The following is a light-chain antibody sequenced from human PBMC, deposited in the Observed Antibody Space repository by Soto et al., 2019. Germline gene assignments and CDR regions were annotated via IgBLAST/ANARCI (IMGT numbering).Light chain of an antibody. CDR2: GVS. J-gene: IGKJ5*01. V-gene: IGKV3-20*01. Sequence: EIVLTQSPGTLSLSPGERATLSCRASQSVGSSYLAWYQQKPGQAPRLLIYGVSSRATGIPDRFSGSGSGTDFTLTISRLEPEDFAVYYCQQYGSSPQTFGQGTRLEIK. CDR1: QSVGSSY. CDR3: QQYGSSPQT.